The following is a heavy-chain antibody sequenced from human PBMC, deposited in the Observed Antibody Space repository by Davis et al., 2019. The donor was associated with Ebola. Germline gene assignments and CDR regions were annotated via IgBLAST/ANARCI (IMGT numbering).Heavy chain of an antibody. J-gene: IGHJ4*02. D-gene: IGHD2-15*01. CDR3: ARTPYCSGGSCYSIDY. CDR1: GYSFTSYW. V-gene: IGHV5-51*01. Sequence: PGGSLRLSCKGSGYSFTSYWIGWVRQMPGKGLEWMGIIYPGDSDTRYSPSFQGQVTISADKSISTAYLQWSSLKASDTAMYYCARTPYCSGGSCYSIDYWGQGTLVTVSS. CDR2: IYPGDSDT.